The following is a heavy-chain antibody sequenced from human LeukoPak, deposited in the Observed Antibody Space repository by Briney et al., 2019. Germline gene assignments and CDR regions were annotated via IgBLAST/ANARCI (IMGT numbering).Heavy chain of an antibody. CDR3: ARWLVVGDPWGFDP. CDR2: IYPGDSRT. CDR1: GYRFSDYW. J-gene: IGHJ5*02. D-gene: IGHD2-15*01. Sequence: GESLKISCKGSGYRFSDYWLGRVRQMPGKGLEWMGIIYPGDSRTRYSAPFRGQVTISADKSIDTAYLQWNSLKASDSGIYYCARWLVVGDPWGFDPWGQGTRVTVSS. V-gene: IGHV5-51*01.